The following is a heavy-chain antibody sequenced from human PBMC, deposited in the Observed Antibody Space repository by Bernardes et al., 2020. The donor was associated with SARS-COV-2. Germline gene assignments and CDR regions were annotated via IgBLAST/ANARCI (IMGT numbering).Heavy chain of an antibody. CDR1: GDSVSSSSYF. CDR2: IYSGGIT. J-gene: IGHJ2*01. Sequence: SESLSLTCTVSGDSVSSSSYFWGWLLQPPGKGLEWIGSIYSGGITYYNPSLTSRATISVNTSKNQFSLQLTSVTAADTAIYYCASTPVTMILVVITYYYFDLWGRGTLVTVSS. CDR3: ASTPVTMILVVITYYYFDL. V-gene: IGHV4-39*01. D-gene: IGHD3-22*01.